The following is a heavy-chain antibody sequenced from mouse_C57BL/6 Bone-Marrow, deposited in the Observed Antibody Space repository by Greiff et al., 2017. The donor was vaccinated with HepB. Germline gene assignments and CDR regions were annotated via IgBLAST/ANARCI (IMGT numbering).Heavy chain of an antibody. V-gene: IGHV1-15*01. CDR1: GYTFTDYE. J-gene: IGHJ3*01. CDR3: TRDGSSPAWFAY. D-gene: IGHD1-1*01. Sequence: VQLQQSGAELVRPGASVTLSCKASGYTFTDYEMHWVKQTPVHGLEWIGAIDPETGGTAYNQKFKGKAILTVDKSSSTAYMELRSLTSEDSAVYYCTRDGSSPAWFAYWGQGTLVTVSA. CDR2: IDPETGGT.